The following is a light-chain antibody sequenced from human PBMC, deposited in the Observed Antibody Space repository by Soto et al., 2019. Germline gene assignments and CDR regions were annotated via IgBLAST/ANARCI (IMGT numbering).Light chain of an antibody. CDR2: DAS. CDR3: QQYVSSPRT. J-gene: IGKJ1*01. Sequence: EIVLTHSPATLSLSPGERATLSCRASQSVGYHLAWYQQKPGQAPRLLIYDASNRATGIPARFSGSGSGTDFTLAISSLEPEDFAVYYCQQYVSSPRTFGQGTKVDIK. V-gene: IGKV3-11*01. CDR1: QSVGYH.